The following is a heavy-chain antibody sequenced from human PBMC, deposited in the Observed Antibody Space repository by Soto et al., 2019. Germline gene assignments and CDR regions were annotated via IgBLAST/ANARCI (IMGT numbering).Heavy chain of an antibody. D-gene: IGHD5-18*01. V-gene: IGHV1-3*01. CDR3: ARAPVQLWLFAAQGGPNWFDY. Sequence: QVQLVQSGAEVKKPGASVKVSCKASGYTFTSYAMHWVRQAPGQRLEWMGWINAGNGNTKYSQKFQGRVTITRDTSASTAYRELSSLRSEDTAVYYCARAPVQLWLFAAQGGPNWFDYWGQGTLVTVSS. CDR2: INAGNGNT. CDR1: GYTFTSYA. J-gene: IGHJ4*02.